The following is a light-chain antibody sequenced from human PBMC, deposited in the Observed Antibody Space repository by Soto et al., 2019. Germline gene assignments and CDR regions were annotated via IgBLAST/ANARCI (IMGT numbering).Light chain of an antibody. CDR3: QQTYSTPQT. J-gene: IGKJ1*01. Sequence: DIQLTQSPPSLSASVGDRVTITYRASQDITTYLNWYQQKPGRAPKLLIYDASSLQSGVPSRFSGSGSGTDFTLAISSLQPEDFATYYCQQTYSTPQTFGQGTKVDIK. CDR2: DAS. V-gene: IGKV1-39*01. CDR1: QDITTY.